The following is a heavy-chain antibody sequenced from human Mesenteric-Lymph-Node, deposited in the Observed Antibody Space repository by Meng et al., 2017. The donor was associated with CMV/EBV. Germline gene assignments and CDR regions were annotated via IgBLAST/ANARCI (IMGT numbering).Heavy chain of an antibody. CDR1: GFTFSSYS. V-gene: IGHV4-34*01. CDR2: IHQVGDT. D-gene: IGHD3-10*01. CDR3: ARWFSGYYFDF. Sequence: ESLKISCAASGFTFSSYSMNWIRQPPGKGLEWIGEIHQVGDTNYNPSLESRVTISVDTSKNQFSLNLSSVTAADTAVYFCARWFSGYYFDFWGQGTVVTVSS. J-gene: IGHJ4*02.